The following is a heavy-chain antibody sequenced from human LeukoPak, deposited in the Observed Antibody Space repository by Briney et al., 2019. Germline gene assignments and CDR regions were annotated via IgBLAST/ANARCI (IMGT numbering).Heavy chain of an antibody. Sequence: KPGGSLRLSCAASGFTFWSYGMNWVRQAPGKGLEWVSSISSSSSYIYYADSVKGRFTISRDNAKNSLYLQMNSLRAEDTAVYYCASHSLSNYPPWGQGTLVTVSS. CDR3: ASHSLSNYPP. CDR1: GFTFWSYG. V-gene: IGHV3-21*01. CDR2: ISSSSSYI. D-gene: IGHD4-11*01. J-gene: IGHJ5*02.